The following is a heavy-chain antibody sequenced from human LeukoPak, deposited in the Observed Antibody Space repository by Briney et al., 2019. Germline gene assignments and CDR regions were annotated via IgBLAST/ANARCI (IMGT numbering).Heavy chain of an antibody. CDR3: ATSIVGLTYDEHFQH. CDR1: VFAVSSNH. J-gene: IGHJ1*01. D-gene: IGHD1-26*01. Sequence: GGSLRLSCAASVFAVSSNHMNWVRQAPGKGLEWVSVIFHGGSTYYADSVKGRFTISRDNSKNTLYLQMNSLRAEDTAVYYCATSIVGLTYDEHFQHWGQGTLVTVSS. V-gene: IGHV3-53*01. CDR2: IFHGGST.